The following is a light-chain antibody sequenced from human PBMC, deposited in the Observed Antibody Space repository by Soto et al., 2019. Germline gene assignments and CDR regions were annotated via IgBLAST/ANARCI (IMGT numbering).Light chain of an antibody. CDR2: EVT. J-gene: IGLJ1*01. CDR3: QSFDSALLAYV. Sequence: QSALTQPASISGSPGQSITISCTGTSSDIGGDSYVSWYQQHPGKAPKLMIYEVTRRPSGVSDRFSGSKSGNMASLTISGLQAEEEADYYCQSFDSALLAYVFGTGTKVTVL. CDR1: SSDIGGDSY. V-gene: IGLV2-14*01.